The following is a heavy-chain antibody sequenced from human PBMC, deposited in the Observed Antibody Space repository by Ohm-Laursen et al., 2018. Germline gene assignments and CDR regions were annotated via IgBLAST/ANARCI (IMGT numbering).Heavy chain of an antibody. CDR1: GGSISSYY. V-gene: IGHV4-59*12. Sequence: TLSLTCTVSGGSISSYYWSWIRQPPGQGLEWIGYIYYSGSTYYNPSLKSRVTISVDTSKNQFSLKLSSVTAADTAVYYCARDLMYDAFDIWGQGTMVTVSS. CDR3: ARDLMYDAFDI. D-gene: IGHD2-8*01. CDR2: IYYSGST. J-gene: IGHJ3*02.